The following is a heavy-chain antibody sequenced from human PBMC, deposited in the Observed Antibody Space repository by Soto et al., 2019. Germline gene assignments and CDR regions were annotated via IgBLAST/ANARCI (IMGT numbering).Heavy chain of an antibody. J-gene: IGHJ4*02. Sequence: EVQVVESGGGLIHPGGSLRLSCAASGFTVSSRYMGWVRQAPGKGLEWVSVVWRGGTTYHADSVKGRFTVSRDESRNTLYLQMNSLRVGDTAVYYCATEGIFGGDTEPHWGQGPLVTVSS. CDR1: GFTVSSRY. CDR2: VWRGGTT. D-gene: IGHD3-3*01. CDR3: ATEGIFGGDTEPH. V-gene: IGHV3-53*01.